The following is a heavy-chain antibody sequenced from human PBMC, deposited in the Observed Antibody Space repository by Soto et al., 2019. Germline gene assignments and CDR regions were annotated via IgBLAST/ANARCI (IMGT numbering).Heavy chain of an antibody. CDR1: GNSISTTNW. Sequence: LSLTCVVSGNSISTTNWWSWVRQSPGKGLEWIGEIYHSGSTNYNPSLKSRVTISVDKSKNQFSLKLSSVTAADTAVHYCARDVGYHYDGSPSGQFDFWGQGTLVTVS. CDR3: ARDVGYHYDGSPSGQFDF. CDR2: IYHSGST. J-gene: IGHJ4*02. D-gene: IGHD3-22*01. V-gene: IGHV4-4*02.